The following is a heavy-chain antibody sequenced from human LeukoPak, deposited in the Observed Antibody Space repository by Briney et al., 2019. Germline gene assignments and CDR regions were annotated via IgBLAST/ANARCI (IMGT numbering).Heavy chain of an antibody. CDR3: ARGYSSSWYTGGFDP. Sequence: SETLSLTCTVSGGSISSYYWSWIRQPPGKGLEWIGYIYYSGSTNYNPSLKSRATISVDTSKNQFSLKLSSVTAADTAVYYCARGYSSSWYTGGFDPWGQGTLVTVSS. J-gene: IGHJ5*02. CDR2: IYYSGST. D-gene: IGHD6-13*01. CDR1: GGSISSYY. V-gene: IGHV4-59*01.